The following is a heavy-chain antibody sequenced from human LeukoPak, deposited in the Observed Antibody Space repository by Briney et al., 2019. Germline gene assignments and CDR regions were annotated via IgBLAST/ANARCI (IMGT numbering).Heavy chain of an antibody. J-gene: IGHJ6*03. CDR1: GGSISSSNW. CDR2: IYHSGST. CDR3: ARGGKARDTAMVFYYYYYMDV. Sequence: SETLSLTCAVSGGSISSSNWWSWVRQPPGKGLEWIGEIYHSGSTNYNPSLKSRVTISVDTSKNQFSLKLSSVTAADTAVYYCARGGKARDTAMVFYYYYYMDVWGKGTTVTVSS. D-gene: IGHD5-18*01. V-gene: IGHV4-4*02.